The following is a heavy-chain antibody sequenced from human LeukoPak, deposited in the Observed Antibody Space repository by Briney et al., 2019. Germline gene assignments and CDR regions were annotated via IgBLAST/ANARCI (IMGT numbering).Heavy chain of an antibody. D-gene: IGHD6-13*01. Sequence: PGGSLKLSCAASGFTFDDYGMSWVRQAPGKGLEWVSVIYWSGGSTGYAESVKGRFTISGDNAKNSLYLQMNSLRAEDTALYYCAAGYSSSWENYYFDYWGQGTLVTVSS. J-gene: IGHJ4*02. CDR2: IYWSGGST. CDR1: GFTFDDYG. V-gene: IGHV3-20*04. CDR3: AAGYSSSWENYYFDY.